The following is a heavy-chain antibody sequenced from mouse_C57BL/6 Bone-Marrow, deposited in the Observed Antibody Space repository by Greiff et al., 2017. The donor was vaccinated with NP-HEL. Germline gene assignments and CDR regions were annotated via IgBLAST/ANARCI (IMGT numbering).Heavy chain of an antibody. J-gene: IGHJ1*03. V-gene: IGHV1-69*01. D-gene: IGHD2-12*01. CDR1: GYTFTSYW. CDR2: IDPSDSYT. Sequence: QVQLQQPGAELVMPGASVKLSCKASGYTFTSYWMHWVKQRPGQGLEWIGEIDPSDSYTNYNQKFKGKSTLTVDKSSSTAYMQLSSLTSEDSAVYYCALRPRYFDVWGTGTTVTVSS. CDR3: ALRPRYFDV.